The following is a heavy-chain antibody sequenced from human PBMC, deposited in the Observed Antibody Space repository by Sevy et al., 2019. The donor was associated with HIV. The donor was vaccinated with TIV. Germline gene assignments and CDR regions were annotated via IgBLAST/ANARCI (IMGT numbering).Heavy chain of an antibody. CDR1: GFTFSSYA. J-gene: IGHJ4*02. V-gene: IGHV3-23*01. D-gene: IGHD2-15*01. CDR3: AKGYCSGGSGYGGGYFDY. CDR2: ISGSGGST. Sequence: GGSLRLSCAASGFTFSSYAMSWVRQAPGKGLEWVSAISGSGGSTYYADSVKGRFTISRDNSKNTLYLQMNSLRAEDTAVYYCAKGYCSGGSGYGGGYFDYWGQGTLVTVSS.